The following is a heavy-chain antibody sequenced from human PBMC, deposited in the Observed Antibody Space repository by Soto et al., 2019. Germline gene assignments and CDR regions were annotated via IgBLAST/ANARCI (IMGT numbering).Heavy chain of an antibody. D-gene: IGHD3-10*01. J-gene: IGHJ4*02. CDR3: ARAGDGSESKQPNLDY. Sequence: ASVKVSCKASGYTFSSYHMHWVRQAPGQGLDWMGIINPSGGRTGYAQKFQGRVTMTRDTSTSTVYMELSSLRSEDTAVYFCARAGDGSESKQPNLDYWGQGTLVTVSS. CDR1: GYTFSSYH. V-gene: IGHV1-46*03. CDR2: INPSGGRT.